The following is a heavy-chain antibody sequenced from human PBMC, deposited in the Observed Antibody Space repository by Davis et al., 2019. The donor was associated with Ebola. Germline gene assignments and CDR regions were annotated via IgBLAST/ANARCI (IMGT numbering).Heavy chain of an antibody. V-gene: IGHV3-48*02. J-gene: IGHJ3*02. D-gene: IGHD6-6*01. CDR1: AFSFSSYS. CDR3: ARDQGAIAARPSAFDM. Sequence: PGGSLRLSCAASAFSFSSYSMNWVRQAPGKGLEWVSSISTSSSPIYYADSVKGRFTISRDNAKNSLYLQMNSLRDEDTAVYYCARDQGAIAARPSAFDMWGQGTMVTVSS. CDR2: ISTSSSPI.